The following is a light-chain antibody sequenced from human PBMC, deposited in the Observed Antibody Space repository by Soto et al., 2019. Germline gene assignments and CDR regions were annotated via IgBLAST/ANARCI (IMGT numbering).Light chain of an antibody. Sequence: QSALTQPASVSGSPGQSITISCTGTSSDVGSYNLVSWYQQQPGKAPKLMIYEGSKRPSGVSNRFSGSKSGNTASLTISGLQAEDEADYYCCSYAGSSTVFGTGTKLTVL. CDR3: CSYAGSSTV. CDR2: EGS. J-gene: IGLJ1*01. CDR1: SSDVGSYNL. V-gene: IGLV2-23*03.